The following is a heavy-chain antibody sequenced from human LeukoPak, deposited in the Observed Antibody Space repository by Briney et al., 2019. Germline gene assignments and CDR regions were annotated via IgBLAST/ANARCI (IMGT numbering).Heavy chain of an antibody. Sequence: GGSLRLSCAASGFTFSDYYMRWIRQAPGKGLEWVSYISRSGSTIYYADSVKGRFTISRDNTKNSLYLQMNSLRAEDTAVYYCARKPISGSQSLDYWGQGTLVTVSS. V-gene: IGHV3-11*01. CDR1: GFTFSDYY. J-gene: IGHJ4*02. CDR2: ISRSGSTI. D-gene: IGHD1-26*01. CDR3: ARKPISGSQSLDY.